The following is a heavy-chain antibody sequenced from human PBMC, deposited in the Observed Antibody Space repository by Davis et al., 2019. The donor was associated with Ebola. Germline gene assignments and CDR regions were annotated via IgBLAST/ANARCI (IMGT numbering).Heavy chain of an antibody. Sequence: GESLKISYAASGFTFSSYGMHWVRQAPGKGLQYVSGITNNGGSTYYADSVKGRFIISRDNSKNTLYLQMSSLRIEDTAVYYCVKGSITMTVVVYFDLWGQGTLVTVSS. J-gene: IGHJ4*02. CDR2: ITNNGGST. CDR1: GFTFSSYG. D-gene: IGHD3-22*01. V-gene: IGHV3-64D*06. CDR3: VKGSITMTVVVYFDL.